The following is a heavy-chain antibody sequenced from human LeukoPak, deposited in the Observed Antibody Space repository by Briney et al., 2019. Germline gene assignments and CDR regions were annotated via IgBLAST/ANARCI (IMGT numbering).Heavy chain of an antibody. CDR2: IYPGDSDT. V-gene: IGHV5-51*01. CDR3: ASVLGGGGVNYYFDH. J-gene: IGHJ4*02. CDR1: GYSFANYW. Sequence: GESLKISCKGSGYSFANYWIGWVRQMPGKGLEWMGIIYPGDSDTRYSPSFQGQVTISVDKSISTAYLQWSSLKASDTAIYYCASVLGGGGVNYYFDHWGQGTLVTVSS. D-gene: IGHD3-16*01.